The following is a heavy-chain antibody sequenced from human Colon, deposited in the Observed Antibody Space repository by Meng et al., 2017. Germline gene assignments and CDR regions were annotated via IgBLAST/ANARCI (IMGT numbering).Heavy chain of an antibody. CDR1: GFPFSTYA. Sequence: LLLPSGGGLVQLGGYLRLSCVASGFPFSTYAMSWVRQAPGKGLEWVSAISDGGSRTYHADSVKGRFTISRDNSKNTLYLQMNSLRAEDTAIYYCAKEIASRRPFDYWGQGTLVTVSS. D-gene: IGHD6-6*01. CDR2: ISDGGSRT. V-gene: IGHV3-23*01. J-gene: IGHJ4*02. CDR3: AKEIASRRPFDY.